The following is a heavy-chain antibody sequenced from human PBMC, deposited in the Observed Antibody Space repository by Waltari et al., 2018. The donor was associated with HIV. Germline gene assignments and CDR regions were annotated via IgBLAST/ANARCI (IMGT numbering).Heavy chain of an antibody. CDR2: INGVGGSP. CDR3: VKGSGAWTLSFTSFDS. Sequence: AMSWVRQSPEKGLEWLSSINGVGGSPHYAPNVKGRCTVSRDNSRNIVSLEMNGLTAEDTALYYCVKGSGAWTLSFTSFDSWGQGTLVTVSS. J-gene: IGHJ5*01. V-gene: IGHV3-23*01. CDR1: A. D-gene: IGHD1-1*01.